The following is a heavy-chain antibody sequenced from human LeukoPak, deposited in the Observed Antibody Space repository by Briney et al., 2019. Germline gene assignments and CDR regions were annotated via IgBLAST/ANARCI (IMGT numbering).Heavy chain of an antibody. J-gene: IGHJ4*02. CDR3: AGYGGYSF. D-gene: IGHD4-23*01. CDR2: ISSSSSTI. CDR1: GFTFSSYS. Sequence: GGSLRLSCAASGFTFSSYSMNWVRQAPGKGLEWVSYISSSSSTIYYADSVKGRFTISRDNSKNTMYLQLNDLRAEDTAVYYCAGYGGYSFWGQGTLVTVSS. V-gene: IGHV3-48*01.